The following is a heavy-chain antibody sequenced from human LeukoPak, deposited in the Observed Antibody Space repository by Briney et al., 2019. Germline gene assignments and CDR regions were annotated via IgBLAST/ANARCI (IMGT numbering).Heavy chain of an antibody. J-gene: IGHJ3*02. Sequence: SETLSLTCADSGYSISSGYYWGWIRQPPGKGLEWIGSIYHSGSTYYNPSLKSRVTISVDTSKNQFSLKLSSVTAADTAVYYCARSSGSYLDAFDIWGQGTMVTVSS. CDR1: GYSISSGYY. D-gene: IGHD1-26*01. V-gene: IGHV4-38-2*01. CDR2: IYHSGST. CDR3: ARSSGSYLDAFDI.